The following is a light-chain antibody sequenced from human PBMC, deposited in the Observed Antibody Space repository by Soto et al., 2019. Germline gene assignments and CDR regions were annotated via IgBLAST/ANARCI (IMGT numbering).Light chain of an antibody. Sequence: EIVLPQAPGTLYLSPGERATLSCRASQSVNRNYLDWYQQKPGQAPRLLVYGASSMATGIPDRVSGSGSGTDFPLTISRLEPEDFAVYECQHYGSPPITFGQGKRLEIK. J-gene: IGKJ5*01. CDR1: QSVNRNY. CDR2: GAS. CDR3: QHYGSPPIT. V-gene: IGKV3-20*01.